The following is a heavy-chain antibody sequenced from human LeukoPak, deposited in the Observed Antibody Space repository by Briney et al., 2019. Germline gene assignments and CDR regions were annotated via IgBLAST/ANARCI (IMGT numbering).Heavy chain of an antibody. Sequence: ASVKVSCKVSGYTFTTYAINWVRQAPGQGLEWIGWINTNTGNPTYAQGFTGRFVFSLDASVSTAYLQISSLKAEDTAVYYCARGRFSDYWGQGTLVTVSS. V-gene: IGHV7-4-1*02. CDR1: GYTFTTYA. CDR3: ARGRFSDY. CDR2: INTNTGNP. J-gene: IGHJ4*02.